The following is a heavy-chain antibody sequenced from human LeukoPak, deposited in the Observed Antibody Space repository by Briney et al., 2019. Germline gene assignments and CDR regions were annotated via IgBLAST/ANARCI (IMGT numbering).Heavy chain of an antibody. J-gene: IGHJ4*02. CDR2: ISGSGSTI. D-gene: IGHD6-19*01. CDR1: GLTFSDYY. V-gene: IGHV3-11*01. Sequence: PGGSLRLSCAASGLTFSDYYMSWIRQAPGKGLEWVSYISGSGSTIYYADSVKGRFTISRDSAKNSLYLQMNSLRADDTAVYYCARMAAAGTNYWGQGTLVTVSS. CDR3: ARMAAAGTNY.